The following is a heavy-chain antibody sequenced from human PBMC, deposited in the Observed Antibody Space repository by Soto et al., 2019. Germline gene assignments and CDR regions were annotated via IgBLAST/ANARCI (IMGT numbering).Heavy chain of an antibody. J-gene: IGHJ4*02. Sequence: EVHLLESGGDLVQRGGSLRLSCAASGFIFSNYAMSWVRQAPGKGLEWVSALSASGATTYYPDSVKGRFTVSRDNSKATLYLPMNSLRAEDTAVYYCTKGGIPRRYNIPKVDFDYWGQGSLVTVSS. CDR1: GFIFSNYA. CDR3: TKGGIPRRYNIPKVDFDY. V-gene: IGHV3-23*01. CDR2: LSASGATT. D-gene: IGHD1-1*01.